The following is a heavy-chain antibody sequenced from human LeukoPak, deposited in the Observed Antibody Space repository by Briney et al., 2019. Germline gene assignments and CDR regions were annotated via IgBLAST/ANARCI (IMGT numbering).Heavy chain of an antibody. V-gene: IGHV3-30*02. D-gene: IGHD4-17*01. CDR1: GFTFSFYD. CDR3: APARGDHPFFDY. Sequence: TGGSLRLSCAASGFTFSFYDMHWVRQAPGKGLEWVTFIRYDGSDKYYADSVKGRFTISRDNSKNTLYLQMNSLRAEDTAVYYCAPARGDHPFFDYWGQGTLVTVSS. CDR2: IRYDGSDK. J-gene: IGHJ4*02.